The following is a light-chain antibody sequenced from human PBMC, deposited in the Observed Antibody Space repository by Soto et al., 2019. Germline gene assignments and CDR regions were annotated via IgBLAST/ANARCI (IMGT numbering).Light chain of an antibody. CDR1: QSVSNN. CDR3: QQHNEWPLT. CDR2: SAS. V-gene: IGKV3-15*01. J-gene: IGKJ3*01. Sequence: EIVMTQSPATLSVSPGERATLSCRASQSVSNNLAWYQQKPGQGPSLLMYSASTRATGIPARFSGSGSGTEFTLTVSCLQSDDSACDYCQQHNEWPLTSGLGTKLDTK.